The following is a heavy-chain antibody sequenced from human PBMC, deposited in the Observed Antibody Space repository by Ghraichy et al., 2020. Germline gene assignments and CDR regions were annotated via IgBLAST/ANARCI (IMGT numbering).Heavy chain of an antibody. CDR3: ARDGPNGYDDYVFFLYEFDY. J-gene: IGHJ4*02. D-gene: IGHD4-17*01. CDR2: ISSSSSYR. V-gene: IGHV3-21*01. Sequence: GGSLRLSCAASGFTFSTYSMNWVRQAPGKGLEWVSSISSSSSYRYYADSVRGRFTISRDNAKNSVYLQMNSLRAEDTAVYYCARDGPNGYDDYVFFLYEFDYWGQGNLVTVSS. CDR1: GFTFSTYS.